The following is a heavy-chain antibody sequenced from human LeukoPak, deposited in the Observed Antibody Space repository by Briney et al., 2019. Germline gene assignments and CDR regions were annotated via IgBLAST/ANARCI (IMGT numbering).Heavy chain of an antibody. Sequence: GGSLRLSCAASGFTFSSYGMHWVRQAPGKGLEWVAVIWYDGSNKYYADSVKGRFTISRDNSKNTLYLQMNSLRAEDTAVYYRARDVHYYDSSGYISLDYWGQGTLVTVSS. CDR3: ARDVHYYDSSGYISLDY. J-gene: IGHJ4*02. V-gene: IGHV3-33*01. CDR2: IWYDGSNK. D-gene: IGHD3-22*01. CDR1: GFTFSSYG.